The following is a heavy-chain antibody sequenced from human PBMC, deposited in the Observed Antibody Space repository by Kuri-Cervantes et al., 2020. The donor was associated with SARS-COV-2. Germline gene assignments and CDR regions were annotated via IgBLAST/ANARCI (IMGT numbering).Heavy chain of an antibody. D-gene: IGHD3-3*01. J-gene: IGHJ5*02. Sequence: GESLKISCAASGFTFSSYGMHWVRQAPGKGLGWVAFIRYDGSNKYYADSVKGRFTISRDNSKNTLYLQMNSLRAEDTAVYYCATSPFDFWGGYGLDPWGQGTLVSVSS. CDR1: GFTFSSYG. CDR2: IRYDGSNK. V-gene: IGHV3-30*02. CDR3: ATSPFDFWGGYGLDP.